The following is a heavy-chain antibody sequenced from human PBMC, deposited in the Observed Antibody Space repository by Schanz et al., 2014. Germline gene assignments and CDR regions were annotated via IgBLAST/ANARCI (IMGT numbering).Heavy chain of an antibody. CDR1: GITFRGYS. V-gene: IGHV3-33*08. Sequence: VHLEESGGGVVQPGRSLRLSCAASGITFRGYSRNWVRQAPGKGLEWVALIWDDGSNEYYADSVKGRFTISRDNPKKTLYLQMNSLRAEDTAVYYCARDHQWLARYYMDVWGKGTTVTVSS. CDR2: IWDDGSNE. J-gene: IGHJ6*03. CDR3: ARDHQWLARYYMDV. D-gene: IGHD6-19*01.